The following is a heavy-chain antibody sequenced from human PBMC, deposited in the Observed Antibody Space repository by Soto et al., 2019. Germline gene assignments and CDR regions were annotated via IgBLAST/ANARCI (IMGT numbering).Heavy chain of an antibody. J-gene: IGHJ4*02. CDR3: ARVLSGGDYGDYFDY. CDR1: GYTFTGYY. CDR2: INPNSGGK. Sequence: ASVKVSCKASGYTFTGYYIHWVRQAPGQGLEWKGWINPNSGGKKYAQKFLGRVTMTRDTSISTAYMEVSRLRSDDTAVYYCARVLSGGDYGDYFDYWGQGTLVTVSS. D-gene: IGHD4-17*01. V-gene: IGHV1-2*02.